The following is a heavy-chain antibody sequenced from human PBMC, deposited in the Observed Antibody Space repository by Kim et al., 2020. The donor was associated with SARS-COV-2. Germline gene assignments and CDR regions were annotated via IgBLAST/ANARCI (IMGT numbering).Heavy chain of an antibody. CDR2: IRSKANSYAT. Sequence: GGSLRLSCAASGFTFSGSAMHWVRQASGKGLEWVGRIRSKANSYATAYAASVKGRFTISRDDSKNTAYLQMNSLKTEDTAVYYCTRPKDSGHDSFDYYYYGMDVWGQGTTVTVSS. CDR1: GFTFSGSA. V-gene: IGHV3-73*01. D-gene: IGHD5-12*01. CDR3: TRPKDSGHDSFDYYYYGMDV. J-gene: IGHJ6*02.